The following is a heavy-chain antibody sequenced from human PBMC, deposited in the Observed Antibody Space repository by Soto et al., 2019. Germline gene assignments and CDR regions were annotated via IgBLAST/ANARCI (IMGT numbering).Heavy chain of an antibody. V-gene: IGHV1-18*01. CDR1: CYTFTSYG. D-gene: IGHD5-12*01. CDR3: ARALWATTNWFDP. J-gene: IGHJ5*02. CDR2: ISAYNGNT. Sequence: ASVKVSCKASCYTFTSYGISWVRQAPGQGLEWMGWISAYNGNTNYAQKLQGRVTMTTDTSTSTAYMELRILRSDDTAVYYCARALWATTNWFDPWGQGTLVTVSS.